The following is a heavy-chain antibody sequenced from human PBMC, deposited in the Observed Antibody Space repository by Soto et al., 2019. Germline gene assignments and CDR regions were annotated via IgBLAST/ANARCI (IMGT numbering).Heavy chain of an antibody. CDR3: ARGQLADIPLYYYSGMDV. V-gene: IGHV1-69*01. Sequence: QVQLVQSGAEVKKPGSSVKVSCKASGGTFSSYAISWVRQAPGQGLEWMGGIIPIFGTANYAQKFQGRVTITADESTSTAYMQLSSLRSEDTAVYYCARGQLADIPLYYYSGMDVWGQGTTVTVSS. J-gene: IGHJ6*02. CDR1: GGTFSSYA. D-gene: IGHD6-6*01. CDR2: IIPIFGTA.